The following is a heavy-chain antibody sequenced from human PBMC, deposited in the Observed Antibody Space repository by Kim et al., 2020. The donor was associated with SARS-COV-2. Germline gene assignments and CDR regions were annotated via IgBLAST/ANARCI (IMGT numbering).Heavy chain of an antibody. CDR3: ARVASGPLGYGDYPSFDY. Sequence: SETRSLTCTVSGYSISSGYYWGWIRQPPGKGLEWIGSIYHSGSTYYNPSLKSRVTISVDTSKNQFSLKLSSVTAADTAVYYCARVASGPLGYGDYPSFDYWGQGTLVTVSS. V-gene: IGHV4-38-2*02. CDR1: GYSISSGYY. J-gene: IGHJ4*02. CDR2: IYHSGST. D-gene: IGHD4-17*01.